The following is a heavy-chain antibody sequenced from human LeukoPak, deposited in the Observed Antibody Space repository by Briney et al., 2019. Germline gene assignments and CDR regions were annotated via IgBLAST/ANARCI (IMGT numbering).Heavy chain of an antibody. D-gene: IGHD5-24*01. CDR1: GFTFSTYG. J-gene: IGHJ4*02. CDR2: ISYDGSNK. Sequence: GGSLRLSCAASGFTFSTYGMHWVRQAPGKGLEWVAVISYDGSNKYYADSVKGRFTISRDNSKNTLYLQMNSLRGEDTAIYYCAKTPERRDVYRISPPFDYWGQGTLVTVSS. V-gene: IGHV3-30*18. CDR3: AKTPERRDVYRISPPFDY.